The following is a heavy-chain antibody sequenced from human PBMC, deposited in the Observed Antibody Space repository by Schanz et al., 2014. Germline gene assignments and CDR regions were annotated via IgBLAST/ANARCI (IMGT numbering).Heavy chain of an antibody. Sequence: EVQLVESGGGLVKPGGSLRLSCTASRIIFGTYSMNWIRQTPKGLEWVSSINSRSNFIYYADSVKGRFTISRDNAKNSLYLQMNSLRAEDTAVYYCAGAVATIRAYSFDIWGQGTMVAVSS. CDR3: AGAVATIRAYSFDI. D-gene: IGHD5-12*01. V-gene: IGHV3-21*01. CDR2: INSRSNFI. CDR1: RIIFGTYS. J-gene: IGHJ3*02.